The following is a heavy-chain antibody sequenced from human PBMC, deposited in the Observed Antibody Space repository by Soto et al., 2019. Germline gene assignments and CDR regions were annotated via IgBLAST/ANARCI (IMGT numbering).Heavy chain of an antibody. D-gene: IGHD2-15*01. V-gene: IGHV1-18*01. CDR3: ARFSGGSYNTYYFYYGMDV. Sequence: ASVKVSCKTSGYTFTNYGISWVRQAPGQGLEWMGWISAHTGNTNYAQKFQGRVTMTTDTSTSTAYMELRSLRSDDTAMYYCARFSGGSYNTYYFYYGMDVWGQGTTVTV. J-gene: IGHJ6*02. CDR1: GYTFTNYG. CDR2: ISAHTGNT.